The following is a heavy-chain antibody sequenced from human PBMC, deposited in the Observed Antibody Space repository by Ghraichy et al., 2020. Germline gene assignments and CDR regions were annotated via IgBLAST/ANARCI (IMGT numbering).Heavy chain of an antibody. CDR1: GGSISNYF. CDR3: ARASPVENDAFDI. J-gene: IGHJ3*02. Sequence: SETLSLTCSVSGGSISNYFWSWIRQPPGKGLECIGYIYYSGSTNYNPSLKSRVTISVDTSKNQFSLILTSVTAADTAVYYCARASPVENDAFDIWVQGTMVTVSS. V-gene: IGHV4-59*01. D-gene: IGHD4-23*01. CDR2: IYYSGST.